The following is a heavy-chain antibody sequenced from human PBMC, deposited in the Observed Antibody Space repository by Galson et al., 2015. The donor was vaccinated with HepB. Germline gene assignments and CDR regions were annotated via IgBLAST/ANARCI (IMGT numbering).Heavy chain of an antibody. Sequence: SLRLSCAASGFTFRDYAMNWVRQAPGKGLEWVAVASYDGTYKYNADSVKGRFTIFRDNSKKTLFLEMNSLRAEDTAVYYCARENGDYWGDYFYGMDVWGPGTTVTVSS. CDR2: ASYDGTYK. CDR1: GFTFRDYA. J-gene: IGHJ6*02. CDR3: ARENGDYWGDYFYGMDV. D-gene: IGHD3/OR15-3a*01. V-gene: IGHV3-30*04.